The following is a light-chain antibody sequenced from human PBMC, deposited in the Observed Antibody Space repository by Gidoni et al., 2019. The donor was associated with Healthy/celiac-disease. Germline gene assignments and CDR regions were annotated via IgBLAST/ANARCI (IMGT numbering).Light chain of an antibody. Sequence: DIQMTQSPSSLSASVGDRVTITCRASQSISSYLNWYQQKPGKAPKLLIYAASSLQSGVPSRFSGSGSGTDFTLTISSLQPEAFATYYCQQSYSTLITFXQXTRLEIK. J-gene: IGKJ5*01. CDR2: AAS. CDR1: QSISSY. V-gene: IGKV1-39*01. CDR3: QQSYSTLIT.